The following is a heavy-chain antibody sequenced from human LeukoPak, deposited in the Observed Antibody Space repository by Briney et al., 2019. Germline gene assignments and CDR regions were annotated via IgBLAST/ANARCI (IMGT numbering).Heavy chain of an antibody. V-gene: IGHV3-23*01. D-gene: IGHD3-10*01. CDR3: AKDHGLYYCSGSYYRYWYFDL. CDR2: ISGSGGST. Sequence: QPGASLRLSCAASGFTFSSYAMSWVRQAPGKGLEWVSAISGSGGSTYYADSVKGRFTISRDNSKNTLYLQMHSLRAEATAVYYCAKDHGLYYCSGSYYRYWYFDLWGRGTLVTVSS. CDR1: GFTFSSYA. J-gene: IGHJ2*01.